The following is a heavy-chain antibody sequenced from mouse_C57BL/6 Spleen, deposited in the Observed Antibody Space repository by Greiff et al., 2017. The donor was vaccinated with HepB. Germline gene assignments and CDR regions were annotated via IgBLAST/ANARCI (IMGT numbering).Heavy chain of an antibody. CDR2: INPSTGGT. CDR1: GYSFTGYY. V-gene: IGHV1-42*01. Sequence: VQLQQSGPELVKPGASVKISCKASGYSFTGYYMNWVKQSPEKSLEWIGEINPSTGGTTYNQKFKAKATLTVDKSSSTAYMQLKSLTSEDSAVYYCARSRQLRLGFAYWGQGTLVTVSA. D-gene: IGHD3-2*02. J-gene: IGHJ3*01. CDR3: ARSRQLRLGFAY.